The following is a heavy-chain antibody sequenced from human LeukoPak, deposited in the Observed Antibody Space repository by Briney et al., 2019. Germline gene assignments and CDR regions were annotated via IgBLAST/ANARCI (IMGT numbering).Heavy chain of an antibody. Sequence: SETLSLTCAVSGGSISSSNWWSWVRQPPGKGLEWIGEINHSGSTNYNPSLKSRVTISVDTSKNQFSLKLSSVTAADTAVCYCARGLSGYYDYVWGSYRNYGGAFDIWGQGTMVTVSS. J-gene: IGHJ3*02. CDR2: INHSGST. CDR3: ARGLSGYYDYVWGSYRNYGGAFDI. D-gene: IGHD3-16*02. CDR1: GGSISSSNW. V-gene: IGHV4-4*02.